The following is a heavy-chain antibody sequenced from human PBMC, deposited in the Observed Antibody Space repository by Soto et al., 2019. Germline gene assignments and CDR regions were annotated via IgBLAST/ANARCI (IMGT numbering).Heavy chain of an antibody. CDR3: TGYYYDSSGYYGWFDP. V-gene: IGHV3-49*04. D-gene: IGHD3-22*01. J-gene: IGHJ5*02. Sequence: GGSLRLSCTASGFTFGDYAMSWVRQAPGKGLEWVGFIRSKAYGGTTEYAASVKDRFTISRDDSKSIAYLQMNSLKTEDTAVYYCTGYYYDSSGYYGWFDPWGQGTLVTVSS. CDR2: IRSKAYGGTT. CDR1: GFTFGDYA.